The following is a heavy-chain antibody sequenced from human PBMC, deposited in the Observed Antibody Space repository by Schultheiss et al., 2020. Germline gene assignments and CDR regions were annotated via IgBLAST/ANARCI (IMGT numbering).Heavy chain of an antibody. J-gene: IGHJ4*02. CDR3: ASGVSSTTVTD. CDR1: GGSFSGYY. V-gene: IGHV4-59*01. Sequence: SETLSLTCAVYGGSFSGYYWSWIRQPPGKGLEWIGYIYYSGSTNYNPSLKSRVTISVDTSKNQFSLKLSSVTAADTAVYYCASGVSSTTVTDWGQGTLVTVSS. D-gene: IGHD4-17*01. CDR2: IYYSGST.